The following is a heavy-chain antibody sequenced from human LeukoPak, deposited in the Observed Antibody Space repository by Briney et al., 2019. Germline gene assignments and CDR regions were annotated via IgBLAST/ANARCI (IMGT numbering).Heavy chain of an antibody. CDR3: AREVMGVAVTGTIDY. CDR1: GFSFSNYW. D-gene: IGHD6-19*01. J-gene: IGHJ4*02. Sequence: GGSLRLSCAASGFSFSNYWMSWIRQAPGKGLEWVSYITSSGGTIYYADSVKGRFTISRDNAKSSLYLQMNSLSADDTAVYYCAREVMGVAVTGTIDYWGQGTLVTVSS. V-gene: IGHV3-11*01. CDR2: ITSSGGTI.